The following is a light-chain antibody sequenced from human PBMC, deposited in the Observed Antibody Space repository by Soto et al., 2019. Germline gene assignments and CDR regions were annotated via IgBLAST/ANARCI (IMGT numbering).Light chain of an antibody. V-gene: IGLV2-23*02. CDR1: RVDVGTDNL. CDR3: CSYAGIDTFYAV. Sequence: QSALTQPASVSGSPGQSITISCTGTRVDVGTDNLVSWYQQHPGKAPKLLIYEDVKRPSGVSNRFSGSKSGNTASLTISGLQAEDEADYYCCSYAGIDTFYAVFGGGTQLTVL. J-gene: IGLJ7*01. CDR2: EDV.